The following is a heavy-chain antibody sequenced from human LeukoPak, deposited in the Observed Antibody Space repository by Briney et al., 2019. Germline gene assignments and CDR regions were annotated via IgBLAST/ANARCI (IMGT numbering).Heavy chain of an antibody. Sequence: MAGGSLRLSCAASGFTFSSYSMNWVRQAPGKGLEWVGRIKSKTDGGTTDYAAPVKGRFTISRDDSKNTLYLQMNSLKTEDTAVYYCTTVVPAAIPHLSLDYYYYMDVWGKGTTVTVSS. V-gene: IGHV3-15*01. CDR2: IKSKTDGGTT. CDR1: GFTFSSYS. D-gene: IGHD2-2*01. J-gene: IGHJ6*03. CDR3: TTVVPAAIPHLSLDYYYYMDV.